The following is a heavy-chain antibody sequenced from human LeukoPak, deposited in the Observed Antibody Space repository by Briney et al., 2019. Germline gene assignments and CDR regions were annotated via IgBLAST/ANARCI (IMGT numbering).Heavy chain of an antibody. D-gene: IGHD3-22*01. J-gene: IGHJ4*02. CDR1: GFTFSDYY. CDR2: ISSSGSTM. CDR3: ARDSPPTYYYDSSGYFPDY. Sequence: GGSLRLSCAASGFTFSDYYMSWIRQAPGKGLEWVSYISSSGSTMYYADSVKGRFTISRDNAKNSLYLQMNSLRAEDTAVYYCARDSPPTYYYDSSGYFPDYWGQGTLVTVSS. V-gene: IGHV3-11*01.